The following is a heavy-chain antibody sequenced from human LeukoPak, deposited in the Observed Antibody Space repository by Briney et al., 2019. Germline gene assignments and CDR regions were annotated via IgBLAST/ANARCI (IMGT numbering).Heavy chain of an antibody. V-gene: IGHV3-33*01. CDR2: IWYDGSNK. CDR3: ASWYEGGYYFDY. D-gene: IGHD6-13*01. J-gene: IGHJ4*02. Sequence: GGSLRLSCAASGFTFSSYGMHWVRQAPGKGLEWVAVIWYDGSNKYYADSVKGRFTISRDNSKNTLYLQMNSLRAEDTAVYYCASWYEGGYYFDYWGQGTLVTVSS. CDR1: GFTFSSYG.